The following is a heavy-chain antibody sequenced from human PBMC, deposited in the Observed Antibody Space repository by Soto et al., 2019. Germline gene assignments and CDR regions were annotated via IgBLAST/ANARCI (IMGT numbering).Heavy chain of an antibody. CDR1: GFTFSSYA. CDR2: ISYDGSNK. V-gene: IGHV3-30-3*01. J-gene: IGHJ5*02. CDR3: ARGPERTNWFDP. Sequence: PGGSLRLSCAASGFTFSSYAMHWVRQAPGKGLEWVAVISYDGSNKYYADSVKGRFTISRDNSKNTLYLQMNSLRAEDTAVYYCARGPERTNWFDPWGQGTLVTAPQ.